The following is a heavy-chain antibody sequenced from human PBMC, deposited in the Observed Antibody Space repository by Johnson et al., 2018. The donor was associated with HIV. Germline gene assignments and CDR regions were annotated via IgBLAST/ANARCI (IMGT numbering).Heavy chain of an antibody. CDR1: GFPFSTYD. CDR3: ARVLESKVAAGSWAFDI. V-gene: IGHV3-30-3*01. D-gene: IGHD6-13*01. J-gene: IGHJ3*02. CDR2: ISYDGANK. Sequence: QMQLVESGGGVVQPGRSLRLSCAASGFPFSTYDMHWVRQAPGKGLEWVAVISYDGANKYYADSVKGRFTISRDNSKNTLYLQMNSLTTEDTAVYYCARVLESKVAAGSWAFDIWGQGTMVTVSS.